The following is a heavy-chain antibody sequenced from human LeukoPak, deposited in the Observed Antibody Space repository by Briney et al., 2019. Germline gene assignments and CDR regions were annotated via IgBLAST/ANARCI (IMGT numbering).Heavy chain of an antibody. CDR1: GGSISSHY. D-gene: IGHD6-6*01. CDR2: IYYSGCT. J-gene: IGHJ6*03. CDR3: ARWGQLARYYYYYMDV. Sequence: SETLSLTCTVSGGSISSHYWSWIRQPPGKGLEWIGYIYYSGCTNYNPSLKSRVTISVDTSKNQFSLKLSSVTAADTAVYYCARWGQLARYYYYYMDVWGKGTTVTVSS. V-gene: IGHV4-59*11.